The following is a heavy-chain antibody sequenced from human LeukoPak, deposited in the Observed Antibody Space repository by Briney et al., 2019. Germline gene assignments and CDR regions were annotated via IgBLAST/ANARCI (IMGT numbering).Heavy chain of an antibody. D-gene: IGHD5-18*01. CDR3: ARPGGSYGSLTLDY. Sequence: GESLKISCKASGYSFTTYWIGWVRQMPGKGLEWMGIIYPDDSDTTYSPSFQGQVTISADKSITTAYLQWSSLEASDTAMYYCARPGGSYGSLTLDYWGQGTLVTVSS. V-gene: IGHV5-51*01. CDR1: GYSFTTYW. CDR2: IYPDDSDT. J-gene: IGHJ4*02.